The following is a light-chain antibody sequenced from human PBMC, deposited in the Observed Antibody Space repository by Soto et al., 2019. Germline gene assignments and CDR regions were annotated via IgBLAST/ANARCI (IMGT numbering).Light chain of an antibody. CDR2: DAS. J-gene: IGKJ1*01. Sequence: DIQMTQSPSTLSASVGDRVTITCRASQSISSWLAWYQQKPGKAPKLLIYDASSLESGVPSRFSGSGSGTEFTLTISSLQPDGFATYSCQPYNSYSWTFGQGTKVEIK. CDR1: QSISSW. V-gene: IGKV1-5*01. CDR3: QPYNSYSWT.